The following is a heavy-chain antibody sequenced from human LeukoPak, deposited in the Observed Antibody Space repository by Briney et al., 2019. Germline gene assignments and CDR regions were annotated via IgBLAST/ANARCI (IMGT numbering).Heavy chain of an antibody. CDR1: SGSITSYY. D-gene: IGHD3-10*01. CDR3: ARGGVNYKIAGP. CDR2: IYYSGST. V-gene: IGHV4-59*01. J-gene: IGHJ5*02. Sequence: SETLSLTCTASSGSITSYYWSWIRQPPGKGLEWIGYIYYSGSTNYNPSLKSRVTISVDTSKNQFSLKLSSVTAADTAVYYCARGGVNYKIAGPWGQGALVTVSS.